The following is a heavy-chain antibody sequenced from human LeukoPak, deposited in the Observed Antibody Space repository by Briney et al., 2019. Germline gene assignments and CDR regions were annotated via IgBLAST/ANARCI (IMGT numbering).Heavy chain of an antibody. V-gene: IGHV4-30-2*01. D-gene: IGHD2-2*01. CDR1: GGSISSGGYS. Sequence: PSETLSLTCAVSGGSISSGGYSWSWIRQPPGKGLEWIGYIYHSGSTYYNPSLKSRVTISVDRSKNQFSLKLSSVTAADTAVYYCAREGRYCSSTSCYNWFDPWGQGTLDTVSS. CDR3: AREGRYCSSTSCYNWFDP. CDR2: IYHSGST. J-gene: IGHJ5*02.